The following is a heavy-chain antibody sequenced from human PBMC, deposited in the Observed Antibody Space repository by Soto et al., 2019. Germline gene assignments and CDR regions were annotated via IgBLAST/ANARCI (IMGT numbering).Heavy chain of an antibody. CDR1: GYSFTTYW. J-gene: IGHJ4*02. D-gene: IGHD3-22*01. Sequence: GESLKISCKAYGYSFTTYWLVWVRQMPGKGLEWMGIIYPGDSDTKYSPSFEGQVTISADKTFSTAYLQWFSLKSSDTAIYYCARRVITPEYYFAYWGQGTPVTVSS. CDR2: IYPGDSDT. V-gene: IGHV5-51*01. CDR3: ARRVITPEYYFAY.